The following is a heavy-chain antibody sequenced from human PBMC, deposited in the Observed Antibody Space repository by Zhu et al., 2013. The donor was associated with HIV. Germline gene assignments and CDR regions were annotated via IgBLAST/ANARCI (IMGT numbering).Heavy chain of an antibody. D-gene: IGHD5-12*01. CDR3: ARDPRIVATTYYYYYGMDV. J-gene: IGHJ6*02. V-gene: IGHV1-3*01. Sequence: QVQLVQSGAEVKKPGASVKVSCKASGYTFTSYAMHWVRQAPGQRLEWMGWINAGNGNTKYSQKFQGRVTITRDTSASTAYMELSSLRSEDTAVYYCARDPRIVATTYYYYYGMDVWGQGTTVTVSS. CDR1: GYTFTSYA. CDR2: INAGNGNT.